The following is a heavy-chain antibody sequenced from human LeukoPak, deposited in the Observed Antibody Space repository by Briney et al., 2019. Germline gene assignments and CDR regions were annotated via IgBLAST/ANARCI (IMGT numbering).Heavy chain of an antibody. CDR2: IYPRDGST. Sequence: ASVQVSCQASGYTLTSNYIHWVRQAPGQGLEWMGMIYPRDGSTSYAQKFQGRVTVTRDTSTSTVHMELSGLRSEDTAVYYCARDQEGFDYWGQGTLVTVSS. J-gene: IGHJ4*02. CDR3: ARDQEGFDY. CDR1: GYTLTSNY. V-gene: IGHV1-46*01.